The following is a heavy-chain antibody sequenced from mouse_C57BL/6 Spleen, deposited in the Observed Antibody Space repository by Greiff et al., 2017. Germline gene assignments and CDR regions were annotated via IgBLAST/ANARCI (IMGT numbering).Heavy chain of an antibody. J-gene: IGHJ2*01. CDR2: IYPGDGDT. V-gene: IGHV1-82*01. CDR1: GYAFSSSW. Sequence: VQLQQSGPELVKPGASVKISCKASGYAFSSSWMNWVKQRPGKGLEWIGRIYPGDGDTNYNGKFKGKATLTADKSSSTAYMQLSSLTSEDSAVYFCARWDGNYKDYWGQGTTLTVSS. CDR3: ARWDGNYKDY. D-gene: IGHD2-1*01.